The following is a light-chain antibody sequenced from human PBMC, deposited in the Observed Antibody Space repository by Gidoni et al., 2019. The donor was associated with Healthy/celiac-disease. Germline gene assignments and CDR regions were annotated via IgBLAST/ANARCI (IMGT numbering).Light chain of an antibody. V-gene: IGKV3-20*01. Sequence: ELVLTQPPGTLSLSPGERATPSCRASQSVSSSYLAWYQQKPGQAPRLLIYGASSRATGIPDRFSGSGSGTDFTLTISRLEPEDFAVYYCQQYGSSMYTFGQGTKLEIK. J-gene: IGKJ2*01. CDR3: QQYGSSMYT. CDR2: GAS. CDR1: QSVSSSY.